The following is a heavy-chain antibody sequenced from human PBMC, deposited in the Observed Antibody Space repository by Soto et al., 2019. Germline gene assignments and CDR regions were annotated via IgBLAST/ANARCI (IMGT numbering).Heavy chain of an antibody. J-gene: IGHJ5*02. CDR1: GGTFSSYA. Sequence: VKVSCKASGGTFSSYAISWVRQAPGQGLEWMGGIIPIFGTANYAQKFQGRVTITADESTSTAYMELSSLRSEDTAVYYCARGGPTYYYDSSGSYRNWFDPWGQGTLVTVSS. CDR2: IIPIFGTA. D-gene: IGHD3-22*01. CDR3: ARGGPTYYYDSSGSYRNWFDP. V-gene: IGHV1-69*13.